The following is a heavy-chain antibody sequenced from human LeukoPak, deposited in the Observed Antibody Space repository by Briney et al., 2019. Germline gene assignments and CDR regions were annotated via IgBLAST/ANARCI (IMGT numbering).Heavy chain of an antibody. D-gene: IGHD6-19*01. CDR1: GGSISSSNW. Sequence: SETLSLTCAVSGGSISSSNWWSWVRQPPGKGLEWIGEIYHSGSTNYNPSLKSRVTISVDKSKNQFSLKLSSVTAADTAVYYCARDRGSVASTNRFDYYFDYWGQGTLVTVSS. J-gene: IGHJ4*02. V-gene: IGHV4-4*02. CDR2: IYHSGST. CDR3: ARDRGSVASTNRFDYYFDY.